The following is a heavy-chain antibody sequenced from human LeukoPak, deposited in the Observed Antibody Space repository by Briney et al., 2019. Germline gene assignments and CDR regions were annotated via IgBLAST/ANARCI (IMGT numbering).Heavy chain of an antibody. V-gene: IGHV3-30*03. CDR3: ASPAAAAMSNYFYYYGMDV. Sequence: PGGSLRLSCEGSGFTFSTYYMSWVRQAPGKGLEWVAFISYDGSNEFYADSVKGRFTVSRDNSKNTLYLQMNSLRPEDTAVFYCASPAAAAMSNYFYYYGMDVWGQGTTVTVSS. CDR1: GFTFSTYY. J-gene: IGHJ6*02. D-gene: IGHD6-13*01. CDR2: ISYDGSNE.